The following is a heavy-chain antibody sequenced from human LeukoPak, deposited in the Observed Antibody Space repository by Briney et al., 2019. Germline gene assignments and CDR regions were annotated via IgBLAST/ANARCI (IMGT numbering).Heavy chain of an antibody. D-gene: IGHD3-9*01. V-gene: IGHV3-23*01. CDR1: GFTFSNYA. J-gene: IGHJ4*02. CDR2: ITGSGGNT. CDR3: AKWGDYDVLTGYYVSDY. Sequence: GGSLRLSCAASGFTFSNYAMSWVRPAPGKGLEWVSAITGSGGNTYYADSVKGRFPIPRDNSKNTVFLQMNSLRAEDTAVYYCAKWGDYDVLTGYYVSDYWGQGTLVAVSS.